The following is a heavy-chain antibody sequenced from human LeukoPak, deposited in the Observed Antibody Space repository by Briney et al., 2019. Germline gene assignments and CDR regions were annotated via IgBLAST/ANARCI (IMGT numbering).Heavy chain of an antibody. CDR1: GGSISSYY. V-gene: IGHV4-59*01. CDR3: ARAHWNDGMFGNFDY. J-gene: IGHJ4*02. D-gene: IGHD1-1*01. Sequence: PSETLSXXXTVSGGSISSYYWSWIRQPPGKGLXWIGYIYYSGSTNYNPSLKSRVTISVDTSKNQFSLKLSSVTAADTAVYYCARAHWNDGMFGNFDYWGQGTLVTVSS. CDR2: IYYSGST.